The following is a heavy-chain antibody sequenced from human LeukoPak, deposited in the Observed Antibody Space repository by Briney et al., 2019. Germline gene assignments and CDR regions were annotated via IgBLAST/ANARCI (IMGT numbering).Heavy chain of an antibody. V-gene: IGHV3-30-3*01. CDR3: AKDSAPWLAYGMDV. CDR2: ISHDGSNK. Sequence: PGGSLRLSCAASGFTFNSYAIHWVRQAPGKGLEWVAVISHDGSNKYYADSVKGRLTISRDNSKNTLYVQMNSLRAEDTAVYYCAKDSAPWLAYGMDVWGQGTTVTVSS. J-gene: IGHJ6*02. D-gene: IGHD6-19*01. CDR1: GFTFNSYA.